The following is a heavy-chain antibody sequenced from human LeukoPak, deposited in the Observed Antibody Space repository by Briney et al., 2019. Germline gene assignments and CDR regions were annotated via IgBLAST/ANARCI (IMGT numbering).Heavy chain of an antibody. D-gene: IGHD3-22*01. CDR3: AEPEGGYYDIRPD. V-gene: IGHV3-74*01. CDR2: ISSDGTYT. CDR1: GFTFSSHL. J-gene: IGHJ4*02. Sequence: GGSLRLSCAASGFTFSSHLMHWVRQAPGKGLVWVSRISSDGTYTNYADSVRGRFTISRDNSKNTLYLQMNSLRAEDTAVYYCAEPEGGYYDIRPDWGQGTLVTVSS.